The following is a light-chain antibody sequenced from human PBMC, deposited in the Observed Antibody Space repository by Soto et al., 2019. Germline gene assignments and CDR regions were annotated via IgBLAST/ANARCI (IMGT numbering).Light chain of an antibody. CDR3: QQRSNWPLT. Sequence: DIVMTQSPDSLAVSPGERATLSCRASQTVRNNYLAWYQQKPGQAPRLVIYGASNRATGIPDRFSGSGSGTDFTLTISSLEPEDFAVYYCQQRSNWPLTFGGGTKVDIK. CDR1: QTVRNNY. CDR2: GAS. J-gene: IGKJ4*01. V-gene: IGKV3-11*01.